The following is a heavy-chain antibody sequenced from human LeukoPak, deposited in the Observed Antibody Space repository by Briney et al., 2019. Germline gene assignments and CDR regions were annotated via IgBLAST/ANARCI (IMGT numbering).Heavy chain of an antibody. J-gene: IGHJ4*02. Sequence: PGGSLILSCAASGFTFSNGRMNWVRHAPGGGLEWFGRIKTKTDNGATDYSAPVKARFTISRDDSKTTLDLQVNGLKTEDTAIYYCSTYVGATAYWGEGTLVTVSS. CDR1: GFTFSNGR. CDR2: IKTKTDNGAT. D-gene: IGHD1-26*01. V-gene: IGHV3-15*01. CDR3: STYVGATAY.